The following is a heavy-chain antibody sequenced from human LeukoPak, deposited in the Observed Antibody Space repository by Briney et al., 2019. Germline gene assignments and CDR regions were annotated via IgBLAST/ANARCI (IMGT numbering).Heavy chain of an antibody. V-gene: IGHV3-7*01. D-gene: IGHD1-7*01. Sequence: ESGGSLRLSCAASGFTFSSYWMSWVRQAPGKGLEWVANIKKDGSEKYYVDSVKGRFTISRDNAKNSLYLQMNSLRAEDTAVYYCARGAELFFYYYYMDVWGKGTTVTVSS. CDR3: ARGAELFFYYYYMDV. CDR2: IKKDGSEK. CDR1: GFTFSSYW. J-gene: IGHJ6*03.